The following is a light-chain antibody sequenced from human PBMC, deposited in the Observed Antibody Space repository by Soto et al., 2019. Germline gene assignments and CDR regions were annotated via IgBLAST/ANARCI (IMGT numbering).Light chain of an antibody. Sequence: DIQMTQSPSTLSASVGDRVIITCRASQSISSWLAWYQQKPGKAPKLLIYDTSSLESGVPSRFSGSASGTEFTLTISSLQPDDFAPYYCQHYTTSPYTCGQGPKLDIK. CDR1: QSISSW. J-gene: IGKJ2*01. CDR2: DTS. CDR3: QHYTTSPYT. V-gene: IGKV1-5*01.